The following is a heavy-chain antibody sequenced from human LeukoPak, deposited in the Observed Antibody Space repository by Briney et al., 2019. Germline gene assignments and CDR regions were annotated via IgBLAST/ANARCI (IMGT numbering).Heavy chain of an antibody. V-gene: IGHV3-48*04. CDR1: GFTFSSYS. D-gene: IGHD3-10*01. CDR3: ATGSGTYSPDY. J-gene: IGHJ4*02. CDR2: ISSSSSSI. Sequence: PGGSLRLSCAASGFTFSSYSMNWVRQAPGKGLEWVSYISSSSSSIYYADSVKGRFTISRDNSKNSLYLQMNNLRIEDTALYYCATGSGTYSPDYWGQGTLVTVSS.